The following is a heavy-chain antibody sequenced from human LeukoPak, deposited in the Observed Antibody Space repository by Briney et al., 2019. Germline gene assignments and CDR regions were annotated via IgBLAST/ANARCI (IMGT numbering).Heavy chain of an antibody. V-gene: IGHV1-18*01. CDR3: ARVPRYSGYEVPLN. D-gene: IGHD5-12*01. CDR1: GYSFTSYG. CDR2: ISAYNGNT. J-gene: IGHJ4*02. Sequence: ASVKVSCKASGYSFTSYGITWVRQAPGQGLEWMGWISAYNGNTNYAQKPQGRVTMTTDTSTSTAYMELRSLRSDDTAVYYCARVPRYSGYEVPLNWGQGTLVTVSS.